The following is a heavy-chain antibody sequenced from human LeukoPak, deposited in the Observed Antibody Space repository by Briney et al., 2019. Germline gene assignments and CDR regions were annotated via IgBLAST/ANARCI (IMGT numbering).Heavy chain of an antibody. Sequence: GGSLRLSCAASGFTFSSYSMNWVRQAPGKGLEWVSSTSSSSSYIYYADSVKGRFTISRDNAKNSLYLQMNSLRAKDTAVYYCARSTMVRGVIRGAAFDIWGQGTMVTVSS. CDR3: ARSTMVRGVIRGAAFDI. CDR2: TSSSSSYI. J-gene: IGHJ3*02. V-gene: IGHV3-21*01. CDR1: GFTFSSYS. D-gene: IGHD3-10*01.